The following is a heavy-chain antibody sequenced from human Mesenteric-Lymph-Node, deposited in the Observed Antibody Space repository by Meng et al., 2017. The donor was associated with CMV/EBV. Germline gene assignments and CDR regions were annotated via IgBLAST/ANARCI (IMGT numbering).Heavy chain of an antibody. J-gene: IGHJ4*02. CDR3: AKDSARYSGDMHY. V-gene: IGHV3-30*18. CDR1: GFTFSSYG. CDR2: ISYDGSNK. Sequence: ASGFTFSSYGMHWVRQAPGKGLEWVAVISYDGSNKFYADSVKGRFTISRDHSKSTLYLQMNSLRAEDTAVYYCAKDSARYSGDMHYWGQGTLVHRLL. D-gene: IGHD2-21*02.